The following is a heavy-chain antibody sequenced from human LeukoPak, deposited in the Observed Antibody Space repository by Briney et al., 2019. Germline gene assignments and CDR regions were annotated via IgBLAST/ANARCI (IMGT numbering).Heavy chain of an antibody. CDR2: INPSGSST. Sequence: ASVKVSCTASGYTFTSHYMHWVRQAPGQGLEWMGLINPSGSSTLYAQKFQGRVTMTRDMSTTTDYMELSSLRSEDTAVYYCARLYLPATRFDYWGQGTLVTVSS. V-gene: IGHV1-46*01. CDR3: ARLYLPATRFDY. J-gene: IGHJ4*02. CDR1: GYTFTSHY. D-gene: IGHD5-24*01.